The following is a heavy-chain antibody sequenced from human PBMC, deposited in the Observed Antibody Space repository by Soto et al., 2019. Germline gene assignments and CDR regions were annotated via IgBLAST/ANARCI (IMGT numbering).Heavy chain of an antibody. CDR1: GFTFNSHT. V-gene: IGHV3-48*01. J-gene: IGHJ4*02. D-gene: IGHD1-26*01. CDR2: ISDSSSTI. Sequence: EVQLVESGGGLVQPGGSLRLSCVASGFTFNSHTMNWVRQAPGKGLEWLSYISDSSSTIYYADSVKGRCTISRDKAKKSLYMQMNSLRADDTAVYYCAREVGATGYWGQGTLVTVSS. CDR3: AREVGATGY.